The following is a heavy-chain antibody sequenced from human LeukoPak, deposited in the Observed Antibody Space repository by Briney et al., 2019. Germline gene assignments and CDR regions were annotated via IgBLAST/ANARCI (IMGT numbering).Heavy chain of an antibody. CDR2: ISYDGNKK. CDR3: ARWKSLKGTFDY. CDR1: GFTFSNYA. Sequence: GGSLRLSCEASGFTFSNYAMNWVRQAPGKGLEWVAVISYDGNKKYYADSVEGRSTISRDNSKNTLYLQMNSMRAEDTAVYYCARWKSLKGTFDYWGQGTLVTVSS. J-gene: IGHJ4*02. V-gene: IGHV3-30*04. D-gene: IGHD1-7*01.